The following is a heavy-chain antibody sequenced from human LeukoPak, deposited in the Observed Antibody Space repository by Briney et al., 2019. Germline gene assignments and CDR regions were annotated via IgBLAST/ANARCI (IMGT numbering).Heavy chain of an antibody. V-gene: IGHV3-23*01. CDR2: ISGSGGNT. Sequence: GGSLRLSCAASGFTFRTYGMNWVRQAPGKGLEWVSGISGSGGNTYYADSVKGRFTISRDNSKNTLYLQMNSLRAEDTAVYYCARETLGVTAFDIWGQGTMVTVSS. CDR3: ARETLGVTAFDI. D-gene: IGHD2-21*02. CDR1: GFTFRTYG. J-gene: IGHJ3*02.